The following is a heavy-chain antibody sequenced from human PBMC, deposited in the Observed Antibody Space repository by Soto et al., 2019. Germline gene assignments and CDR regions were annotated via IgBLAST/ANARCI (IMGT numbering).Heavy chain of an antibody. CDR3: AGGQGGPHGQEEVTDFDY. CDR1: GYTFTSYY. D-gene: IGHD2-21*02. CDR2: INPSGGST. V-gene: IGHV1-46*01. J-gene: IGHJ4*02. Sequence: QVQLVQSGAEVKKPGASVKVSCKASGYTFTSYYMHWVRQAPGQGLEWMGIINPSGGSTSYAQKFHGRVTMTRDTSTSTVYMELSSLRSEDTAVYYCAGGQGGPHGQEEVTDFDYWGQGTLVTVSS.